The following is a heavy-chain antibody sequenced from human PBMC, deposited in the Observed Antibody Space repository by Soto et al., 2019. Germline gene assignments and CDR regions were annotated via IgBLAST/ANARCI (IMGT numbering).Heavy chain of an antibody. Sequence: QVQLVQSGAEVKKPGASVNVSCKASGYTFTVYYMHWVRQAPGQGLEWMGWINPKSGGTMYPQKFQGRVTMTWDTSISTAYMALTRLRSDDTAVDYWARDLAKGGGSAGFDYWGQGTLVTVSS. CDR2: INPKSGGT. CDR1: GYTFTVYY. J-gene: IGHJ4*02. CDR3: ARDLAKGGGSAGFDY. D-gene: IGHD1-26*01. V-gene: IGHV1-2*02.